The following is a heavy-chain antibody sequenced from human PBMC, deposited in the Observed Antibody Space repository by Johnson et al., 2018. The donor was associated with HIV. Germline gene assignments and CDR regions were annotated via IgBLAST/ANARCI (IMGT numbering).Heavy chain of an antibody. CDR2: ISYDGSNK. V-gene: IGHV3-30-3*01. D-gene: IGHD3-22*01. CDR1: GFTFSSYA. CDR3: ARERNMIVVDDDAFDI. J-gene: IGHJ3*02. Sequence: QEKLVESGGGVVQPGRSLRLSCAASGFTFSSYAMHWVRQAPGKGLELVAVISYDGSNKYYADSVKGRFTISRDNSKNTLYLQMNSLRAEDTAVYYCARERNMIVVDDDAFDIWGQGTMVTVSS.